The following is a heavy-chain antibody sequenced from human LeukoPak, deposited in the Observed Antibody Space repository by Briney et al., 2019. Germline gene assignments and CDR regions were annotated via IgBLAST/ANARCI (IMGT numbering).Heavy chain of an antibody. J-gene: IGHJ5*02. CDR1: GGSISSGGYY. V-gene: IGHV4-31*03. Sequence: SQTLSLTCTVSGGSISSGGYYWGWIPQHPGMGLEWIGYIYYSGSTYYNPSLKSRVTISVDTSKNQFSLKLSSVTAADTAVYYCARTSTPGGWFDPWGQGTLVTVSS. CDR3: ARTSTPGGWFDP. D-gene: IGHD2-2*01. CDR2: IYYSGST.